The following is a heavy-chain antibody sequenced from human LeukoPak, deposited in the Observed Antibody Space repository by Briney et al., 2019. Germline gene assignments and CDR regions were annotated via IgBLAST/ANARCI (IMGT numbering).Heavy chain of an antibody. CDR2: ISGCGGNT. V-gene: IGHV3-23*01. CDR1: GLTFSSYA. Sequence: GGPLTLLCAPSGLTFSSYAMRWLRQAPGKGVEWVSAISGCGGNTHYADSVKGRFTISRHNSKNTLYPQMYSLSPDDTAVYYCAKRGPRQWLVLKGAWCAPWGEGTLVTVSS. J-gene: IGHJ5*02. D-gene: IGHD6-19*01. CDR3: AKRGPRQWLVLKGAWCAP.